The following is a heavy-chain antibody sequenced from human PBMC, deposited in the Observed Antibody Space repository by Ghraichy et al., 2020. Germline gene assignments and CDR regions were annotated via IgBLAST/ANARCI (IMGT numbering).Heavy chain of an antibody. CDR2: IDSRGSSI. Sequence: GGSLRLSCVGSGFTFSSYEMNWVRQAPGKGLEWLSYIDSRGSSIFYADSVKGRFTVSRDNARNSVYLQIDSLRAEDTAVYYCARETANCGGDCYDYWGQGTLVTVSS. J-gene: IGHJ4*02. CDR3: ARETANCGGDCYDY. CDR1: GFTFSSYE. D-gene: IGHD2-21*01. V-gene: IGHV3-48*03.